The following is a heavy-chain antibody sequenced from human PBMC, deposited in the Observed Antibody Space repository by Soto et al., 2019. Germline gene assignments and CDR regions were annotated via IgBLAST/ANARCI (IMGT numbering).Heavy chain of an antibody. V-gene: IGHV3-21*01. J-gene: IGHJ3*02. CDR2: ISSSSSYI. CDR3: XXXXXGYDAFDI. Sequence: EVQLVESGGGLVKPGGSLRLSCAASGFTFSSYSMNWVRQAPGKGLEWVSSISSSSSYIYYADSVKGRFTISRDNAKXXXXXXXXXXXXXXXXXXXXXXXXXGYDAFDIWGQGTMVTVSS. D-gene: IGHD2-15*01. CDR1: GFTFSSYS.